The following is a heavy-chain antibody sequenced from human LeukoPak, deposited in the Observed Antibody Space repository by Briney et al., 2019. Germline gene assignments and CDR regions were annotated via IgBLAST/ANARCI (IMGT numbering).Heavy chain of an antibody. Sequence: GASVKVSCKASGGTFSSYAISWVRQAPGQGLEWMGGIIPIFGTANYAQKFQGRVAITADEFTSTAYMELSSLRSEDTAVNYCARGGYCSSTSCQYFDYWGQGTLVTVSS. CDR1: GGTFSSYA. CDR2: IIPIFGTA. CDR3: ARGGYCSSTSCQYFDY. J-gene: IGHJ4*02. D-gene: IGHD2-2*01. V-gene: IGHV1-69*13.